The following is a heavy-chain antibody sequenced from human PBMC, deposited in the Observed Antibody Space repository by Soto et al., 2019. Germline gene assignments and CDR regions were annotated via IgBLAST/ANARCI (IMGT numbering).Heavy chain of an antibody. V-gene: IGHV1-2*02. J-gene: IGHJ5*02. CDR1: GDTLTCCY. CDR3: ARVVLEWSRRALNWFDP. Sequence: GASVEVCCKDSGDTLTCCYMHWVGQATGEGLEWMGWINPNSGGTNYAQKFQGRVTMTRDTSISTAYMELSRLRSDDTAVYYCARVVLEWSRRALNWFDPWGQGTLVTVSS. D-gene: IGHD3-3*01. CDR2: INPNSGGT.